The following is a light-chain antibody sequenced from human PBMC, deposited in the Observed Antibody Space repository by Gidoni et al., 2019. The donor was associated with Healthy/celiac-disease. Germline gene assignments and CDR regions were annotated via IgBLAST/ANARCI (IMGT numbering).Light chain of an antibody. CDR2: GAS. J-gene: IGKJ4*01. CDR1: QSVSSSY. V-gene: IGKV3-20*01. Sequence: EIVLTQSPGTLSLSPGERATLSCRASQSVSSSYLAWYQQKPGQAPRLLIYGASSMPTGIPDRLSGSGSGTDFTLTISRLEPEDYAVYYCQQYGSSPPLTFGGGTKVEIK. CDR3: QQYGSSPPLT.